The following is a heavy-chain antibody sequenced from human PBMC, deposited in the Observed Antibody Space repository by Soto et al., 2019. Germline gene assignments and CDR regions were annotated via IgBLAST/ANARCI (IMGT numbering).Heavy chain of an antibody. V-gene: IGHV3-33*01. CDR2: IWDDGNEK. D-gene: IGHD3-16*01. J-gene: IGHJ4*02. CDR1: GFTFSSHG. Sequence: QVQLVESGGGVVQPGRSLRLACAASGFTFSSHGMHWVRQAPGKGLEWVAVIWDDGNEKYYVDSVKGRFTISRDNSKNTVYLPMNSLRAEDTAVYYCARWGDERRADYWGQGTLVTVSS. CDR3: ARWGDERRADY.